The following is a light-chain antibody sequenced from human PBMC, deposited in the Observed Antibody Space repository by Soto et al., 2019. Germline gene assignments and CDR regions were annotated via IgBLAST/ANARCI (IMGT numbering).Light chain of an antibody. CDR2: AAS. CDR1: QNISSH. Sequence: DIPMTQSHSSLSDSLSQGVNIXSRTSQNISSHLNWYQQKPGKAPKLLIYAASSLQSGVPSTFSGSGSAKDFTLTISSLQPEDSAIYFCQQSYSIPITFGQGTRLEIK. V-gene: IGKV1-39*01. CDR3: QQSYSIPIT. J-gene: IGKJ5*01.